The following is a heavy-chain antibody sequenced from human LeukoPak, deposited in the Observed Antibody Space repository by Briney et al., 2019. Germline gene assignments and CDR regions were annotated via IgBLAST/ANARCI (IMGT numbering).Heavy chain of an antibody. V-gene: IGHV1-69*02. J-gene: IGHJ4*02. CDR2: IIPILGIA. CDR1: GGTFSSYT. Sequence: SVKVSCKASGGTFSSYTISWVRQAPGQGLEWMGRIIPILGIANYAQKFQGRVTITADKSTSTAYMELSSLRSEDTAVYYCVRRGHWIHYDFWSGYLDYWGQGTLVTVSS. D-gene: IGHD3-3*01. CDR3: VRRGHWIHYDFWSGYLDY.